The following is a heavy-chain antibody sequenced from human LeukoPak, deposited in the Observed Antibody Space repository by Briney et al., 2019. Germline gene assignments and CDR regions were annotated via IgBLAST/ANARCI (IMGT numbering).Heavy chain of an antibody. Sequence: GRSLRLSCAASGFTFSSYAMHWVRQAPGKGLEWVAVISYDGSNKYYADSVKGRFTISRDNSKNTLYLQMNSLRAEDTAVYYCARERGGMGKLSDGMDVWGQGTTVTVSS. CDR2: ISYDGSNK. J-gene: IGHJ6*02. V-gene: IGHV3-30-3*01. CDR1: GFTFSSYA. D-gene: IGHD1-26*01. CDR3: ARERGGMGKLSDGMDV.